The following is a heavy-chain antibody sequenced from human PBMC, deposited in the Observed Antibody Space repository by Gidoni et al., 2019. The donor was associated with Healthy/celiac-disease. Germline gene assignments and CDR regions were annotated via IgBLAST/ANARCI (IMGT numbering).Heavy chain of an antibody. V-gene: IGHV3-30*03. CDR3: ARDQGIAAAVGYYYYYYGMDV. Sequence: QVQLVESGGGVVQPGWSLRLSCAAPGFPFSTYGMHWVRQAQGKGLEWVAVISNDGSNKYYADSVKGRFTISRDNSKNTLYLQMNSLRAEDTAVYYCARDQGIAAAVGYYYYYYGMDVWGQGTTVTVSS. D-gene: IGHD6-13*01. CDR1: GFPFSTYG. J-gene: IGHJ6*02. CDR2: ISNDGSNK.